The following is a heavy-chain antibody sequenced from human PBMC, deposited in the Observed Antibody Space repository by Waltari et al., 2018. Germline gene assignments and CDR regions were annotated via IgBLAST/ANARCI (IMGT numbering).Heavy chain of an antibody. V-gene: IGHV4-4*02. J-gene: IGHJ1*01. CDR1: GGSIGSSNW. CDR2: IYHSGST. D-gene: IGHD3-10*01. Sequence: QVQLQESGPGLVKPSGTLSLTGAVSGGSIGSSNWWSWVRQPPGKGLECIGEIYHSGSTNYNPSLKSRVTISVDKSKNQFSLKLSSVTAADTAVYYCASRIVRVRRVYFQHWGQGTLVTVSS. CDR3: ASRIVRVRRVYFQH.